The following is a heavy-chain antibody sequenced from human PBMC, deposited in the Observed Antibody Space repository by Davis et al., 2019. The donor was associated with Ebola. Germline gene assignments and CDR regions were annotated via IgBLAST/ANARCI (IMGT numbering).Heavy chain of an antibody. D-gene: IGHD3-10*01. CDR2: IRSKAYGGTT. CDR1: GFTFSSYW. CDR3: TTGVVYYDFDY. Sequence: GGSLRLSCAASGFTFSSYWMSWVRQAPGKGLEWVGFIRSKAYGGTTEYAASVKGRFTISRDDSKSIAYLQMNSLKTEDTAVYYCTTGVVYYDFDYWGQGTLVTVSS. J-gene: IGHJ4*02. V-gene: IGHV3-49*04.